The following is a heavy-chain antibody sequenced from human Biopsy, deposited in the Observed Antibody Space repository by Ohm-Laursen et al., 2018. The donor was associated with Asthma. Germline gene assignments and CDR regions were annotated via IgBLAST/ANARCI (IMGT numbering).Heavy chain of an antibody. J-gene: IGHJ5*02. D-gene: IGHD4-17*01. Sequence: TLSLTCTVSGGSINIGDYYWSWIRQHPGKGLEWIGYIYYSGSTYYNPSLKSRVSILIDTSKNQFSLRLSSVTAADTAVYYCARTTYCDDGFDPWGQGTLVTVSS. CDR3: ARTTYCDDGFDP. V-gene: IGHV4-31*03. CDR2: IYYSGST. CDR1: GGSINIGDYY.